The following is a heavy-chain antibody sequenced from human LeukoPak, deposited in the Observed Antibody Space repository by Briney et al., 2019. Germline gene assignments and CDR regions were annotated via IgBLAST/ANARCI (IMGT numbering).Heavy chain of an antibody. D-gene: IGHD6-13*01. Sequence: SETLSLTCTVSGDSISSYYWSWIRQPPGKGLEWIGNILYSGSPNYNPSLKSRVTTSFDTSKNQFSLKLSFVTAADTAVYYCARVGHIVAAGTYDYWGQGTLVTVSS. J-gene: IGHJ4*02. V-gene: IGHV4-59*12. CDR1: GDSISSYY. CDR2: ILYSGSP. CDR3: ARVGHIVAAGTYDY.